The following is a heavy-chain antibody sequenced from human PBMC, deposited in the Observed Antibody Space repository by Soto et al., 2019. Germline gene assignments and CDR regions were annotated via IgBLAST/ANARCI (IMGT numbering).Heavy chain of an antibody. CDR3: AKDIRNYVMVLDY. CDR2: ISGNDGGT. J-gene: IGHJ4*02. V-gene: IGHV3-23*01. CDR1: GFIFSSYA. Sequence: PGGSLRLSCAASGFIFSSYAMSWVRQAPGKGLEWVSVISGNDGGTYYADSVKGRFTISRDNSKNTLYLQMNSLRAEDTAVYYCAKDIRNYVMVLDYWGQGTLVTVSS. D-gene: IGHD4-4*01.